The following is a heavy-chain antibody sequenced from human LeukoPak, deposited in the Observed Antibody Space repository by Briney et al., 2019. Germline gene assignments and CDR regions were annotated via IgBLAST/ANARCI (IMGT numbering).Heavy chain of an antibody. CDR3: ARGSSGWSAGYYYGMDV. V-gene: IGHV3-21*01. J-gene: IGHJ6*02. Sequence: PGGSLRLSCAASGFTFSSYSMNWVRQAPGKGLEWASSISSSSSYIYYADPVKGRFTISRDNAKNSLYLQMNSLRAEDTAVYYCARGSSGWSAGYYYGMDVWGQGTTVTVSS. CDR1: GFTFSSYS. D-gene: IGHD6-19*01. CDR2: ISSSSSYI.